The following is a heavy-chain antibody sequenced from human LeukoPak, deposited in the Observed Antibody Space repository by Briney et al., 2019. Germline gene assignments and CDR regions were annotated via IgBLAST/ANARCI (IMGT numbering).Heavy chain of an antibody. Sequence: GEPLKISCKGSGYSFATYWIDWVRPMPGKGLEWMGIIYPGDSDARYSPAFQGQVTISADKSISTVYLQWSSLKASDTAMYYCARSEMATISAFDIWGQGTMVTVSS. D-gene: IGHD5-24*01. J-gene: IGHJ3*02. CDR2: IYPGDSDA. CDR1: GYSFATYW. CDR3: ARSEMATISAFDI. V-gene: IGHV5-51*01.